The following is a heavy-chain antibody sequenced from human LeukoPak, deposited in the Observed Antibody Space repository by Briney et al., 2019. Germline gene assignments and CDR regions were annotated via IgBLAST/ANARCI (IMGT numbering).Heavy chain of an antibody. J-gene: IGHJ4*02. CDR1: GFTFSNHA. V-gene: IGHV3-23*01. CDR2: ISGSGGSA. CDR3: ANNPLSLRGERDFDY. D-gene: IGHD2/OR15-2a*01. Sequence: GGSLRLSCAASGFTFSNHAMSWVRQAPGKGLEWVSAISGSGGSAYYADSVKGRFTISRDDSKNTLYLQMNSLRADDTAVYYCANNPLSLRGERDFDYWGQGTLVTVSS.